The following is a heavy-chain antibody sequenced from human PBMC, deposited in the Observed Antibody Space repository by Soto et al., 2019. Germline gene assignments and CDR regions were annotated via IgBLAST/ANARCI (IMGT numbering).Heavy chain of an antibody. J-gene: IGHJ4*02. V-gene: IGHV4-34*01. D-gene: IGHD5-12*01. CDR1: GGSFSGYY. Sequence: PLDTLSLTCAVYGGSFSGYYWSWIRQPPGKGLEWIGEINHSGSTNYNPSLKSRVTISVDTSKNQFSLRLSSVTAADTAVYYCARGDRDGYNSGYWGQGTLVNVSS. CDR3: ARGDRDGYNSGY. CDR2: INHSGST.